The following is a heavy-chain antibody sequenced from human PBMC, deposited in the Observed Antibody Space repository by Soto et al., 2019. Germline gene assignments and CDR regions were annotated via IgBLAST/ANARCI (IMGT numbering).Heavy chain of an antibody. D-gene: IGHD3-10*01. V-gene: IGHV4-34*01. CDR3: ASRMGSGRYYFDY. CDR2: INGSGST. Sequence: QVQLQQWGAGLLNPSETLSLTCAVFGGSFSGYYWSWIRQSPGKGLEWIGEINGSGSTNYNPSLKSRVTMSVDTSKNQFSLKLNSVTAADTAVFFCASRMGSGRYYFDYWGQGTLVAVS. CDR1: GGSFSGYY. J-gene: IGHJ4*02.